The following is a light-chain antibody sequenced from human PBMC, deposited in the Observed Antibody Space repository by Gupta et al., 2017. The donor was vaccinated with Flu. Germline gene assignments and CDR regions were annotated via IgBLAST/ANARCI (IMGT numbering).Light chain of an antibody. J-gene: IGLJ1*01. CDR3: SSYTTSYTFV. CDR2: EVS. CDR1: GSDVGTYNR. V-gene: IGLV2-18*02. Sequence: QYALTQPPSVSGSPGQSVTISCTGTGSDVGTYNRVSWYRQPPGTAPKLIIYEVSNRPSGVPDRFSGSKSGNTASLTISGLQGEDEADYYCSSYTTSYTFVFGTGTKVTVL.